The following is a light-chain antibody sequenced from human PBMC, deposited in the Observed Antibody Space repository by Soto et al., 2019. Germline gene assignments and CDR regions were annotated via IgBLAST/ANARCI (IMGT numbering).Light chain of an antibody. CDR2: LGS. J-gene: IGKJ1*01. V-gene: IGKV2-28*01. CDR1: QSLLHSNGYNY. CDR3: MQPLQSWT. Sequence: EIAMTQSPLSRPVTPGEPASISCRSSQSLLHSNGYNYLDWYLQKPGQSPQLLIYLGSNRASGVPARFSGSGSGTDFTLKISRVEAEDVGVYYCMQPLQSWTFGQGTKVDI.